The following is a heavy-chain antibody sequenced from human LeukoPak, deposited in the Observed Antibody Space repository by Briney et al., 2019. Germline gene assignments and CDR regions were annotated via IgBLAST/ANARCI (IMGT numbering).Heavy chain of an antibody. CDR2: IYYSGST. Sequence: SETLSLTCTVSGGSVSSSSYYWGWIRQPPGKGLEWIGSIYYSGSTYYNPSLKSRVTISVDTSKNRFSLNLSSVTAADTAVYYCARVLGYSTGWYYFDHWGQGTLVTVSS. CDR3: ARVLGYSTGWYYFDH. CDR1: GGSVSSSSYY. D-gene: IGHD6-19*01. V-gene: IGHV4-39*07. J-gene: IGHJ4*02.